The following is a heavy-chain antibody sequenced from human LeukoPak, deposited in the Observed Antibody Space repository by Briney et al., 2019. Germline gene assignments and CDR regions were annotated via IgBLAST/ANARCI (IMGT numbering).Heavy chain of an antibody. Sequence: PGGSLRLSCAASGFTFSSYAMTWVRQAPGKGLEWVSGISGSGGSTYYADSVKGRFTISRDNSKNTLYLQMNSLRAEDTAVYYCAKGYCSGTTCNYYYYGMDVWGQGTTVTVSS. J-gene: IGHJ6*02. D-gene: IGHD2-2*01. CDR2: ISGSGGST. V-gene: IGHV3-23*01. CDR3: AKGYCSGTTCNYYYYGMDV. CDR1: GFTFSSYA.